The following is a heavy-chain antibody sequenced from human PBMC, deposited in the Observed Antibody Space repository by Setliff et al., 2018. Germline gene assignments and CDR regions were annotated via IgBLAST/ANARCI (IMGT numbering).Heavy chain of an antibody. CDR1: GYTFTAYY. D-gene: IGHD3-22*01. CDR3: ARDLDYQYYYDSSGRDAFDI. CDR2: INPNAGNI. Sequence: ASVKVSCKASGYTFTAYYIHWVRQAPGQGLEWMGWINPNAGNINYIQKFQGRVTMTRDTSISTAYMELRSLRSDDTAVYYCARDLDYQYYYDSSGRDAFDIWGQGTMVTVSS. J-gene: IGHJ3*02. V-gene: IGHV1-2*02.